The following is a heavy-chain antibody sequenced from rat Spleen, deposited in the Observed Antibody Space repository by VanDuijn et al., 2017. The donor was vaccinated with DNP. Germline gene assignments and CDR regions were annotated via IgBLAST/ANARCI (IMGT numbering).Heavy chain of an antibody. CDR2: ITSSGGST. Sequence: EVQLVESGGDLVQPGRSLKLSCVASGFTFNNYWMTWIRQAPGKGLEWVASITSSGGSTYYPDSVKGRFTISRDNAKNTLYLQMNSLRSEDTATYYCARGGKLYFDYWGQGVIVTVSS. CDR1: GFTFNNYW. V-gene: IGHV5-31*01. J-gene: IGHJ2*01. CDR3: ARGGKLYFDY.